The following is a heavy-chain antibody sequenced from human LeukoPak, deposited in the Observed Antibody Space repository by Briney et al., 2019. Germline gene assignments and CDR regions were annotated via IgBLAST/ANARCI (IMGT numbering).Heavy chain of an antibody. CDR2: INHSGST. J-gene: IGHJ3*02. CDR3: ASDYYDSSGYYRAAFDI. Sequence: PSETLSLTCAVSGGSFSGYYWSWIRQPPGKGLEWIGEINHSGSTNYNPSLKSRVTISVDTSKDQFSLKLSSVTAADTAVYYCASDYYDSSGYYRAAFDIWGQGTMVTVSS. CDR1: GGSFSGYY. V-gene: IGHV4-34*01. D-gene: IGHD3-22*01.